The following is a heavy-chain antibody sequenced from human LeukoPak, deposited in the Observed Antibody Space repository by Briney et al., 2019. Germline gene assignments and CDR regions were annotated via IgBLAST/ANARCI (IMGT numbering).Heavy chain of an antibody. V-gene: IGHV4-34*01. Sequence: SETLSLTCAVYGGSFSGYYWSWIRQPPGKGLEWIGEINHSGSTNYNPSLKSRVTISVDTSKNQFSLKLSSVTAADTAVYYCARDSLLWFGEDVWGKGTTVTVSS. J-gene: IGHJ6*04. CDR2: INHSGST. CDR3: ARDSLLWFGEDV. CDR1: GGSFSGYY. D-gene: IGHD3-10*01.